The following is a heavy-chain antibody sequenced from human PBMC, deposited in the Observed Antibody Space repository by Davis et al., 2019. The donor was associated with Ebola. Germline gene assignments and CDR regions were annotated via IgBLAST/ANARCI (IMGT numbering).Heavy chain of an antibody. D-gene: IGHD1-1*01. V-gene: IGHV3-23*01. Sequence: PGGSLRLSCAASGFTFSNYAMSWVRQAPGGGLEWVAGISVTGADIKYADSVKGRFTISRDNAKNTLYLQMSSLRVEDTAVYYCGRGGLEPVDFWGQGTLVTVSS. CDR2: ISVTGADI. CDR3: GRGGLEPVDF. CDR1: GFTFSNYA. J-gene: IGHJ4*02.